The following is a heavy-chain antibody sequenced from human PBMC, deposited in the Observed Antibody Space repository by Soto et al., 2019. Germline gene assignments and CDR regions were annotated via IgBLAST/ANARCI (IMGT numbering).Heavy chain of an antibody. CDR2: LNHSGRT. Sequence: QVQLQQWGAGLLKPSETLSLTCAVYGGSFSGYYWSWIRQPPGKGLAWIGELNHSGRTNSNPSIRSRAAILVDTSKNQCSVEGGSVGAAGTAGDNCARGGRYDDILTAQRNHCGMDVGGQGTTVAVCS. D-gene: IGHD3-9*01. J-gene: IGHJ6*02. CDR1: GGSFSGYY. CDR3: ARGGRYDDILTAQRNHCGMDV. V-gene: IGHV4-34*01.